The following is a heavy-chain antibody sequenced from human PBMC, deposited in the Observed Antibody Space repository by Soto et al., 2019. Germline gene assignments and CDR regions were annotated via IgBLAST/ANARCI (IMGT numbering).Heavy chain of an antibody. CDR3: ARKHHLDYIRWSSPP. J-gene: IGHJ5*02. CDR1: GYTCAENQ. V-gene: IGHV1-2*02. CDR2: INPKSGDA. Sequence: ASLKVSCQPSGYTCAENQVDWLGRTAGQGLEWMGWINPKSGDANYSQKFQGRVTMTRDASINLAYMEVTRLTSDDTAIYFCARKHHLDYIRWSSPPCGPGTLVTVS. D-gene: IGHD4-4*01.